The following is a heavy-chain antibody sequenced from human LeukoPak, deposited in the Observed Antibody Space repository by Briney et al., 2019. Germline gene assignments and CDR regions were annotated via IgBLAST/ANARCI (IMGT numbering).Heavy chain of an antibody. V-gene: IGHV3-11*01. CDR2: ISSSGSTI. D-gene: IGHD3-10*01. CDR1: GFTFSDYY. Sequence: PGGSLRLSCAASGFTFSDYYMSWIRQAPGKGLEWVSYISSSGSTIYYADSVKGRFTISRDNAKNSLYLQMNSLRAEDTAVYYCARALWFGELTDYFDYWGQGTLVTVSS. J-gene: IGHJ4*02. CDR3: ARALWFGELTDYFDY.